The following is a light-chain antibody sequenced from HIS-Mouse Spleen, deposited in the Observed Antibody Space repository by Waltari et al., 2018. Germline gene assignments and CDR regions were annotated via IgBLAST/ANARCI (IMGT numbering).Light chain of an antibody. CDR3: CSYAGSSTFVV. V-gene: IGLV2-23*03. CDR1: SSDVGSYNL. Sequence: QSALTQPASVSGSPGQSITISCTGTSSDVGSYNLVSWYQQHPGKAPKLTIYEGSKRPSGVSNRFSASKTGTTASLTISGLQAEDEADYYCCSYAGSSTFVVFGGGTKLTVL. CDR2: EGS. J-gene: IGLJ2*01.